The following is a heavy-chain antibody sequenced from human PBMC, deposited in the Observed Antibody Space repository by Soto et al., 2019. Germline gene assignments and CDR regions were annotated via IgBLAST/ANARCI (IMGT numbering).Heavy chain of an antibody. CDR1: GFTFSNFG. D-gene: IGHD3-10*01. CDR3: AKDRGFGEYLFDS. Sequence: VQLVESGGGMIQPGKSLRLSCVGSGFTFSNFGMHWVRQAPGKGLEWVAGISYDGRSESYVDSVRGRFTLSRDNSKNTLYLQMDRLRADDTAMYYCAKDRGFGEYLFDSWGQGTLVTVSS. V-gene: IGHV3-30*18. CDR2: ISYDGRSE. J-gene: IGHJ4*02.